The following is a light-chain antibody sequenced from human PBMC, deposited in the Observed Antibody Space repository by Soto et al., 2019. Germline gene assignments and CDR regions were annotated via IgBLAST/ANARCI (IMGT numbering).Light chain of an antibody. J-gene: IGLJ1*01. CDR3: QSIDGTGSLYV. V-gene: IGLV3-25*03. CDR1: ALSKKY. Sequence: SYELTQSPSVSVSPGQTARITCSGDALSKKYVYWYQLRPGQAPLLIVYKDNERPSGIPERFSGSSSGPTATLTISGVQAEDEADYYCQSIDGTGSLYVFGGGTKVTVL. CDR2: KDN.